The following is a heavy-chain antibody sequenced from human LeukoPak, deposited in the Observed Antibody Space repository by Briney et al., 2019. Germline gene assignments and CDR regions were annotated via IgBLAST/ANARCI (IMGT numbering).Heavy chain of an antibody. CDR1: GFDFHNYV. D-gene: IGHD3-9*01. J-gene: IGHJ4*02. Sequence: GGSLRLSCAASGFDFHNYVIHWVRQAPGKGLEWVAVISYDVNIKYHADSVKGRFTISRDSSSKTVYLQMNSLRAEDTAVYYCAKVYNLGRVTLRYFDWQHSHRPTFDYWGQGTLVTVSS. CDR3: AKVYNLGRVTLRYFDWQHSHRPTFDY. V-gene: IGHV3-30-3*01. CDR2: ISYDVNIK.